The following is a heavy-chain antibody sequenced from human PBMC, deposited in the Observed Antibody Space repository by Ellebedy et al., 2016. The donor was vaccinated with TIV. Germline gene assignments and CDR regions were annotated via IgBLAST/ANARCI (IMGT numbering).Heavy chain of an antibody. CDR1: SYTFTSYG. V-gene: IGHV1-18*01. Sequence: ASVKVSXKASSYTFTSYGISWVRQAPGQGLEWMGWISAYNGNTNYAQKFQGRVTITADESTSTAYMELSSLRSEDTAVYYCARDVGRDRYYDFWSGRRLYYMDVWGKGTTVTVSS. J-gene: IGHJ6*03. D-gene: IGHD3-3*01. CDR2: ISAYNGNT. CDR3: ARDVGRDRYYDFWSGRRLYYMDV.